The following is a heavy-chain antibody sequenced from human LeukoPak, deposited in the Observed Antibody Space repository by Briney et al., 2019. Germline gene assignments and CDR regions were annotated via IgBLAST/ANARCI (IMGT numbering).Heavy chain of an antibody. Sequence: GGSLRLSCAASGFTFSGYAMSWVRQAPGKGLEWVAYISGGGIGTYYADAVKGRFTISRDNSKNTMYVQMNSLRDDDTAVYFCAKGSGSGTHLPSARFDYWGQGTTVTVSS. D-gene: IGHD3-10*01. CDR3: AKGSGSGTHLPSARFDY. CDR2: ISGGGIGT. J-gene: IGHJ4*02. CDR1: GFTFSGYA. V-gene: IGHV3-23*01.